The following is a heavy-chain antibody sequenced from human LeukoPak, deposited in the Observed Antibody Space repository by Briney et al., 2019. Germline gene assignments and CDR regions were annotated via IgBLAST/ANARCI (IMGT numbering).Heavy chain of an antibody. CDR1: GGTFSSYA. Sequence: SVKVSCKASGGTFSSYAISWVRQAPGQGLEWMGGIIPIFGTANYAQKFQGRVTITADESTSTAYMELSSLRSEDTAVYYCARDQGGYSYGYAYFDYWGQGTLVTVSS. J-gene: IGHJ4*02. D-gene: IGHD5-18*01. CDR3: ARDQGGYSYGYAYFDY. CDR2: IIPIFGTA. V-gene: IGHV1-69*13.